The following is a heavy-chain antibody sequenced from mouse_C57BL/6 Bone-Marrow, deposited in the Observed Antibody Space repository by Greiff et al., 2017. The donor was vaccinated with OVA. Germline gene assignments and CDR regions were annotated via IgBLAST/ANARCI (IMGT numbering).Heavy chain of an antibody. J-gene: IGHJ2*01. V-gene: IGHV5-6*01. Sequence: EVHLVESGGDLVKPGGSLKLSCAASGFTFSSYGMSWVRQTPDKRLEWVATISSGGSYTYYPDSVKGRFTISRDNAKNTLYLQMSSLKSEDTAMYYCARHGLLDYWGQGTTLTVSS. CDR2: ISSGGSYT. CDR3: ARHGLLDY. D-gene: IGHD2-13*01. CDR1: GFTFSSYG.